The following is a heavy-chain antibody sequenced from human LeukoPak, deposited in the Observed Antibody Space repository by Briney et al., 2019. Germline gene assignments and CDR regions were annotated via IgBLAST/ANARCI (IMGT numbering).Heavy chain of an antibody. Sequence: SETLSLTCTVSGYSISSGYYWGWIRQPPGKGLEWIGSIYHSGSTYYNPSLKSRVTISVDTSKNQFSLKLSSVTAADTAVYYCARSWEPRSHWLDPWGQGTLVTVSS. CDR2: IYHSGST. D-gene: IGHD1-26*01. CDR1: GYSISSGYY. J-gene: IGHJ5*02. CDR3: ARSWEPRSHWLDP. V-gene: IGHV4-38-2*02.